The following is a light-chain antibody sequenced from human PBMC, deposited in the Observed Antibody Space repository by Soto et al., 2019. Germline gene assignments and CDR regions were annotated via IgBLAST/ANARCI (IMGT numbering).Light chain of an antibody. Sequence: QSALTQPASVSGSPGLSINVSCTGTSNDVGAYKYVSWYQQYSGKAPKLMIYDVSNRPSGVSSRFSGSKSGNTASLTISGLQAEDEADYYCSSYTSSNTLIFGGGTKLTVL. CDR3: SSYTSSNTLI. CDR2: DVS. J-gene: IGLJ2*01. V-gene: IGLV2-14*03. CDR1: SNDVGAYKY.